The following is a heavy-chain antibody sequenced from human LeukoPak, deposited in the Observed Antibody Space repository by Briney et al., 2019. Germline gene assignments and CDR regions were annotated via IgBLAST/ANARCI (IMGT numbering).Heavy chain of an antibody. V-gene: IGHV1-2*02. D-gene: IGHD3-3*01. CDR2: INPNSGGT. J-gene: IGHJ4*02. CDR1: GYTFTGHY. Sequence: ASVKVSCKASGYTFTGHYMHWVRQAPGQGLEWMGWINPNSGGTNYAQKFQGRVTMTRDTSISTAYMELSRLRSDDTAVYYCARDRGYDFWSGYYGFYFDYWGQGTLVTVSS. CDR3: ARDRGYDFWSGYYGFYFDY.